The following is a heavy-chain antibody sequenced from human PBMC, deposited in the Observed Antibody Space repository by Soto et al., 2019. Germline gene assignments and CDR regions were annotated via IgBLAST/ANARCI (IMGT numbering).Heavy chain of an antibody. D-gene: IGHD2-2*01. CDR2: IHAGNGNT. Sequence: SVKVSCXXXGXXXTTYSXXWVXQXPGQXXXXMGWIHAGNGNTXHSQKFQGRVTITRDTSASTAYLELGSLRSEDTAVYYCARAACSSTSCYNYYAYGMDVWGQGTAVTVSS. CDR3: ARAACSSTSCYNYYAYGMDV. V-gene: IGHV1-3*01. J-gene: IGHJ6*02. CDR1: GXXXTTYS.